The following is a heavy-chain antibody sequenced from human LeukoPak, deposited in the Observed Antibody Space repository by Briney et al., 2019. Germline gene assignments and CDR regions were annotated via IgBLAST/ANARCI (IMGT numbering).Heavy chain of an antibody. J-gene: IGHJ6*03. CDR2: IYYSGST. CDR3: ARDKAGYDSSGFPFGYYYMDV. D-gene: IGHD3-22*01. CDR1: GGSISSYY. Sequence: SETLSLTCTVSGGSISSYYWSWVRQPPGKGLEWIGYIYYSGSTNYNPSLKSRVTISVDTSKNQFSLKLSSVTAADTAVYYCARDKAGYDSSGFPFGYYYMDVWGKGTTVTVSS. V-gene: IGHV4-59*01.